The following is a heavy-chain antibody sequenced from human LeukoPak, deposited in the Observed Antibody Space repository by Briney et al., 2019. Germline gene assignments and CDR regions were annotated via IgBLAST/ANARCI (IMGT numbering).Heavy chain of an antibody. CDR3: ARAGYYLDY. J-gene: IGHJ4*02. D-gene: IGHD6-13*01. Sequence: SETLSLSCTVSGGSFSSGGYYWSWIGQHPGQGLDWIGNIYYSGSTYYNPSLKSRVTISVDTSKNQFSLKLSSVTAAHTAVYYCARAGYYLDYWGQGTLVTVPS. V-gene: IGHV4-31*03. CDR1: GGSFSSGGYY. CDR2: IYYSGST.